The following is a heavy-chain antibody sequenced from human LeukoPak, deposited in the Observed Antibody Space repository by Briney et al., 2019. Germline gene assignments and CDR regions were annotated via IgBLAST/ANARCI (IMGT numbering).Heavy chain of an antibody. V-gene: IGHV1-2*02. J-gene: IGHJ4*02. Sequence: ASVKVSCKASGYTFTGYYMHWVRQAPGQGLEWMGWINPNTGATNYAQNFQGRVTMTRDTSISTAYMELSSLRSEDTAVYYCAREIKSYYYGSGSHYWGQGTLVTVSS. CDR2: INPNTGAT. CDR1: GYTFTGYY. CDR3: AREIKSYYYGSGSHY. D-gene: IGHD3-10*01.